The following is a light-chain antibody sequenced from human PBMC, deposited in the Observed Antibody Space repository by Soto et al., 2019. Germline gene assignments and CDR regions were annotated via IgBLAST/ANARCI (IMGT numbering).Light chain of an antibody. J-gene: IGKJ5*01. Sequence: EIVLTQSPSTLSLSPGERASLSCRASQSVRNYLSWYQQKPGRDAPLLLYYASNTGTSSTPRISGSRSWADFTLPTSSLEAEDVAVYYCQQRSNWSPRTFGQGTRLEIK. CDR2: YAS. V-gene: IGKV3-11*01. CDR1: QSVRNY. CDR3: QQRSNWSPRT.